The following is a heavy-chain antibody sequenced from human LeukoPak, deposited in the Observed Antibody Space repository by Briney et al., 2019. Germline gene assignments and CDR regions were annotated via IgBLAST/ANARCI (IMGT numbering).Heavy chain of an antibody. V-gene: IGHV4-59*01. CDR2: IYYSGST. Sequence: SETLSLTCTVSGGSISSYYWSWIRQPPGKGLEWIGYIYYSGSTNYNPSLKSRVTISVDTSKNQLSLKLSSVTAADTAVYYCARGATGILNYDFWSGYYNGRDAFDIWGQGTMVTVSS. CDR3: ARGATGILNYDFWSGYYNGRDAFDI. D-gene: IGHD3-3*01. CDR1: GGSISSYY. J-gene: IGHJ3*02.